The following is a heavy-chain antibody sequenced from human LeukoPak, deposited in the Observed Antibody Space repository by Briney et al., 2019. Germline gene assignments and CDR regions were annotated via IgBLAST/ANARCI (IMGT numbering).Heavy chain of an antibody. CDR2: ISTDGTYT. Sequence: GGSLRLSCAASGFTFSSYWMHWVHQAPGKGLVWVSRISTDGTYTEYADSVKGRFTISRDNAKDTLYLQVNSLRAEDTAVYYCAITVDCRATTDCYSYFHHWGQGTLVTVSS. D-gene: IGHD2-21*02. CDR3: AITVDCRATTDCYSYFHH. V-gene: IGHV3-74*03. CDR1: GFTFSSYW. J-gene: IGHJ1*01.